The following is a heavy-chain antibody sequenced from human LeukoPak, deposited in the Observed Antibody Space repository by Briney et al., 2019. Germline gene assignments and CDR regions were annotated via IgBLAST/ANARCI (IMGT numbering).Heavy chain of an antibody. J-gene: IGHJ4*02. CDR1: GFTFSSHG. D-gene: IGHD4-23*01. CDR2: ISPSGGIT. Sequence: PGRSLRLSCAASGFTFSSHGMNWVRQAPGKGLEWVSGISPSGGITYYTDPVKGRFTISRDNSKNTVSLQMNSLRAVDTAVYYCAKARLTYGGNALDYWGQGTLVTVSS. CDR3: AKARLTYGGNALDY. V-gene: IGHV3-23*01.